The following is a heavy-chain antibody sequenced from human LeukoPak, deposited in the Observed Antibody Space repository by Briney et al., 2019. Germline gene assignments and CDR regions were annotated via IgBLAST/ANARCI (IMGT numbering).Heavy chain of an antibody. V-gene: IGHV4-4*07. CDR3: ARDLGVTTFDYYYYYGMDV. Sequence: SETLSLTCTVSGGSISSYYWSWIRQPAGKGLEWIGRIYTSGSTNYNPSFKSRVTMSVDTSKNQFSLKLSSVTAADTAVYYCARDLGVTTFDYYYYYGMDVRGQGTTVTVSS. D-gene: IGHD4-17*01. CDR1: GGSISSYY. CDR2: IYTSGST. J-gene: IGHJ6*02.